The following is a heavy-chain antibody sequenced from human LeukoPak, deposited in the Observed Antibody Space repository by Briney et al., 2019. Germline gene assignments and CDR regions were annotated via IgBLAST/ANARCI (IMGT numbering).Heavy chain of an antibody. D-gene: IGHD2-21*02. CDR3: ARDGVHCGGDCYSVDYYYGMDV. CDR1: GFTFSSYA. CDR2: ITYDGSNK. V-gene: IGHV3-30*04. Sequence: GGSLRLSCAASGFTFSSYAMHWVRQAPGKGLEWVAVITYDGSNKYYADSVKGRFTISGDNSKNTLYLQMNSLRAEDTAVYYCARDGVHCGGDCYSVDYYYGMDVWGQGTTVTVSS. J-gene: IGHJ6*02.